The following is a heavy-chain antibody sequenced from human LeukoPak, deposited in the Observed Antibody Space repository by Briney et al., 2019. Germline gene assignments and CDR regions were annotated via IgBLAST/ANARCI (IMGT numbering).Heavy chain of an antibody. J-gene: IGHJ4*02. CDR2: INAGNGIT. V-gene: IGHV1-3*01. D-gene: IGHD1-20*01. CDR3: ARFNWNRFDY. CDR1: GYTFTSYA. Sequence: ASVKVSCKASGYTFTSYAMHWVRQAPGQRLEWMGWINAGNGITKYSQKFQGRVTITRDTSASTAYMELSSLRSEDTAVYYCARFNWNRFDYWGQGTLVTVSS.